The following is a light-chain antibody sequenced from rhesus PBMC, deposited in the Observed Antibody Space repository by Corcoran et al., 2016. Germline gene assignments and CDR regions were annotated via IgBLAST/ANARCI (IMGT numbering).Light chain of an antibody. V-gene: IGKV3-42*02. J-gene: IGKJ2*01. CDR2: DAT. CDR1: QSVGSN. Sequence: ETVVTQSPATLSLSPGERATLSCRASQSVGSNLAWYQQTPGQAPKLLTNDATSRATGIPDRFSGSGSGTEFTLTLSSLEPEDVGVYYCQQYNNWNSFGQGTKVEIK. CDR3: QQYNNWNS.